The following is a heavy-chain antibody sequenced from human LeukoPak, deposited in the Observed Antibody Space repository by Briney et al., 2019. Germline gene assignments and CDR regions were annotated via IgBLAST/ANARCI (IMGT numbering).Heavy chain of an antibody. V-gene: IGHV3-30*18. CDR3: AKGPNYGDYERGAFDI. Sequence: PGRSLRLSCAASGFTFSSYGMHWVRQAPGKGLEWVAVISYDGSNKYYADSVKGRFTISRDNSKNTLYLQMNSLRAEDTAVYYCAKGPNYGDYERGAFDIWGQGTMVTVSS. CDR2: ISYDGSNK. CDR1: GFTFSSYG. J-gene: IGHJ3*02. D-gene: IGHD4-17*01.